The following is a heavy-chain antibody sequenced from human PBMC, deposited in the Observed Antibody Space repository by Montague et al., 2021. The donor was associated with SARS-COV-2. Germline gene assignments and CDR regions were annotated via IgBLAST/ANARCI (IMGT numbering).Heavy chain of an antibody. CDR2: INSDGTTM. Sequence: SLSLSWAASGFTVSSYWMHWVRQAPGKGLVWISHINSDGTTMNYADSVKGRFTISRDTGKNTLYLQMNSLRVEDTALYYCARGDSSGLGYWGQGTLVTVSS. D-gene: IGHD6-6*01. J-gene: IGHJ4*02. CDR1: GFTVSSYW. V-gene: IGHV3-74*01. CDR3: ARGDSSGLGY.